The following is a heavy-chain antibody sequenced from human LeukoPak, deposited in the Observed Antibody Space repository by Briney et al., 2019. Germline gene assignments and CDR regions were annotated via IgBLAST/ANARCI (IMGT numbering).Heavy chain of an antibody. Sequence: GGSLRLSFAASGFTFSSYAMSWFRQAPGKGLDWVSAISGSGGSTYYADSVKGRFTISRDNSKNTLYLQMNSLRAEDTAVYYCAKTRLQGYYFDYWGQGTLVTVSS. D-gene: IGHD4-11*01. V-gene: IGHV3-23*01. J-gene: IGHJ4*02. CDR2: ISGSGGST. CDR1: GFTFSSYA. CDR3: AKTRLQGYYFDY.